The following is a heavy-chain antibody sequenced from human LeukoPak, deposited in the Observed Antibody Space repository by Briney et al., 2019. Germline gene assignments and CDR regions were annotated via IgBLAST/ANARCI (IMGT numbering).Heavy chain of an antibody. CDR3: AKGGGSLGYYYYYMDV. J-gene: IGHJ6*03. V-gene: IGHV3-23*01. Sequence: PGGSLRLSCAASGFTFSSSAMSWVRQAPGKGLEWVSAISGSGGSTYYADSVKGRFTISRDNSKNTLYLQMNSLRAEDTAVYYCAKGGGSLGYYYYYMDVWGKGTTVTVSS. D-gene: IGHD1-26*01. CDR1: GFTFSSSA. CDR2: ISGSGGST.